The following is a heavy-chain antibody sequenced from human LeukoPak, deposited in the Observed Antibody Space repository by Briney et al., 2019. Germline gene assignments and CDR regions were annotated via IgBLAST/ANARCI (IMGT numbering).Heavy chain of an antibody. CDR2: ISSSSSYI. CDR3: ARDLGSRESYAFDI. Sequence: GGSLRLSCAASGFTFSSYSMNWVRQAPGKGLEWVSSISSSSSYIYYADSVKGRFTISRDNAKNSLYLQMNSLRAEDTAVYYCARDLGSRESYAFDIWGQGTMVTVSS. V-gene: IGHV3-21*01. D-gene: IGHD1-26*01. CDR1: GFTFSSYS. J-gene: IGHJ3*02.